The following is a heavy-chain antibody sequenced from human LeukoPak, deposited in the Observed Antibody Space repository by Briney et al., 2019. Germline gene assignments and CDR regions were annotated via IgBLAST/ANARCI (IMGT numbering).Heavy chain of an antibody. J-gene: IGHJ4*02. D-gene: IGHD2-21*02. V-gene: IGHV4-34*01. Sequence: SETLSLTCAVYGGSFSGYYWSWIRQPPGKGLEWIGEINHSGSTNYNPSLKSRVTISVDTSKNQFSLKLSSVTAADTAVYYCARTYCGGDCYPLDYWGQGTLVTVSS. CDR2: INHSGST. CDR3: ARTYCGGDCYPLDY. CDR1: GGSFSGYY.